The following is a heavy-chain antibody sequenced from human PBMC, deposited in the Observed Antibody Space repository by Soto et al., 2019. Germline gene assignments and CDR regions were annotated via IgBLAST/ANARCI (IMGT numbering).Heavy chain of an antibody. CDR3: ARDASVVYFDD. V-gene: IGHV4-31*03. Sequence: VQLQESGPGLVKPSQTLSLTCTVSGGSISRGGYYWSWIRQHPRKGLEWIGYIYYSGSTYYNPSLKSRVTISVDTSKNQFSLKLSSVTAADTAVCYCARDASVVYFDDRGQGTLVTVSA. J-gene: IGHJ4*02. CDR1: GGSISRGGYY. CDR2: IYYSGST. D-gene: IGHD2-15*01.